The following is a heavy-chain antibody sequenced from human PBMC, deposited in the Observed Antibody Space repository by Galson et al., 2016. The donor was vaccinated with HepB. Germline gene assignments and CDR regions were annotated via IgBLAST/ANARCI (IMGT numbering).Heavy chain of an antibody. CDR2: ISGSGGNT. V-gene: IGHV3-23*01. Sequence: LRLSCAASGFTFSTYAMSWVRQAPGKGLEWVSAISGSGGNTYYADSVKGRFTISRDNSKNTLYLQMNSLRAEDTAVYYCAKDGGYSSSWYDYWGQGTLVTVSS. CDR1: GFTFSTYA. D-gene: IGHD6-13*01. CDR3: AKDGGYSSSWYDY. J-gene: IGHJ4*02.